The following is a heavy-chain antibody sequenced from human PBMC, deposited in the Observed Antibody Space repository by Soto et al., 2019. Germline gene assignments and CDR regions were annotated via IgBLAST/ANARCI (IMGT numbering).Heavy chain of an antibody. Sequence: QLQLQESGPGLVKPSETLSLTCTVSGGSISSSSYYWGWIRQPPGKGLEWIGSIYYSGSTYYNPSLKSRVTIYVDKSKNQSYLKLRYMTAEDTSVYYCHAARGYSITWGQGTLVTVTS. J-gene: IGHJ5*02. D-gene: IGHD5-18*01. V-gene: IGHV4-39*01. CDR3: HAARGYSIT. CDR2: IYYSGST. CDR1: GGSISSSSYY.